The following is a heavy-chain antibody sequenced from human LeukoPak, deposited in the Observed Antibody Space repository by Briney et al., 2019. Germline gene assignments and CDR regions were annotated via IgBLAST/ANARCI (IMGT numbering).Heavy chain of an antibody. Sequence: SGGSLRLSCAASGFTFSSYSMNWVRQAPGKGLEWVSSISSSSSYIYYADSVEGRFTISRDNAKNSLYLQMNSLRAEDTAVYYCARTTTWGYFDYWGQGTLVTVSS. CDR3: ARTTTWGYFDY. D-gene: IGHD4-17*01. J-gene: IGHJ4*02. CDR2: ISSSSSYI. V-gene: IGHV3-21*01. CDR1: GFTFSSYS.